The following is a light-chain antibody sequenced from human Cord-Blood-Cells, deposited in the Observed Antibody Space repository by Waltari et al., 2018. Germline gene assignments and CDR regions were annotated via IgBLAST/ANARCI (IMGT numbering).Light chain of an antibody. Sequence: QSVLTQPPSASGTPGRRVTIPCSGSSSTTGGILVNCSQQLPGTAPKLLIYSNNQRPSGVPDRFSGSKSGTSASLAISGLQSEDEADYYCAAWDDSLNGVVFGGGTKLTVL. CDR2: SNN. CDR1: SSTTGGIL. V-gene: IGLV1-44*01. CDR3: AAWDDSLNGVV. J-gene: IGLJ2*01.